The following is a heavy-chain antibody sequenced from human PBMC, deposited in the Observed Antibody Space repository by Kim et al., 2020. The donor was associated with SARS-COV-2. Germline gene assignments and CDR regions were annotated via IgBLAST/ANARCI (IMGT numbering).Heavy chain of an antibody. V-gene: IGHV1-46*01. CDR2: INPGGGST. D-gene: IGHD3-10*01. J-gene: IGHJ4*02. Sequence: ASVKVSCKASGYTFANYYIHWLRQAPGQGLEWMGIINPGGGSTTYAQEFEGRVAMARDTSTSTVYMELSGLRSEDTAVYYCARGNYYGSVSYPYHFDYWGPGDLVNVFS. CDR3: ARGNYYGSVSYPYHFDY. CDR1: GYTFANYY.